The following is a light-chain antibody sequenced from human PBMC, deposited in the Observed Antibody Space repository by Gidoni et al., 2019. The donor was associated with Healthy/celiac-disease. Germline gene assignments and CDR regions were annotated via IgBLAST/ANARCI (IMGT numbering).Light chain of an antibody. V-gene: IGKV1-39*01. CDR3: QQSYNTPRT. Sequence: DSQRTQAPSSLSASVGDRVTITCRASHSISSYLNWYQQQPGTAPKLLIYAASSLQSGVPSRFSGSGSGTDFTLTISSLQPEDFATYFCQQSYNTPRTFGQGTKVEIK. CDR1: HSISSY. J-gene: IGKJ1*01. CDR2: AAS.